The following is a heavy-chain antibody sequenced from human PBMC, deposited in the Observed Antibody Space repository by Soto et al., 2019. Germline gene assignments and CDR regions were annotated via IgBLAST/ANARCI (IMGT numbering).Heavy chain of an antibody. CDR3: ARAEAYDSSGFVFDP. D-gene: IGHD3-22*01. CDR1: GFTFSSYW. J-gene: IGHJ5*02. V-gene: IGHV3-74*01. Sequence: PGGSLRLSCAASGFTFSSYWMHWVRQAPGKGLVWVSRINSDGSSTSYADSVKGRFTISRDNAKNTLYLQMNSLRAEDTAVYYCARAEAYDSSGFVFDPWGQGTLVTVPQ. CDR2: INSDGSST.